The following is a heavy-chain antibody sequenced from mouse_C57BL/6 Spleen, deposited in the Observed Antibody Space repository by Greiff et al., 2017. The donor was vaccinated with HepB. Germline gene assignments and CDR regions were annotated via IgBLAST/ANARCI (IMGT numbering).Heavy chain of an antibody. CDR1: GFTFSSYA. J-gene: IGHJ2*01. D-gene: IGHD1-1*01. CDR2: ISDGGSYT. CDR3: AREGSYYYGSSGNYFDY. Sequence: EVKLMESGGGLVKPGGSLKLSCAASGFTFSSYAMSWVRQTPEKRLEWVATISDGGSYTYYPDNVKGRFTISRDNAKNNLYLQMSHLKSEDTAMYYCAREGSYYYGSSGNYFDYWGQGTTLTVSS. V-gene: IGHV5-4*01.